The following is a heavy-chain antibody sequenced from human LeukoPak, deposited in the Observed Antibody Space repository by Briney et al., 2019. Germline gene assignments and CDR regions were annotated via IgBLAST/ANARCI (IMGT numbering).Heavy chain of an antibody. CDR3: ARALETTLLGWFDP. V-gene: IGHV3-53*05. J-gene: IGHJ5*02. Sequence: GGSLRLSCAASGFTVGINYMSWVRQAPGKGLEWVSVIYSGGSAYYADSVKGRFTISRDNSKNTLYLQMNSLRAEDTAVYYCARALETTLLGWFDPWGQGTLVTVSS. CDR1: GFTVGINY. D-gene: IGHD4-11*01. CDR2: IYSGGSA.